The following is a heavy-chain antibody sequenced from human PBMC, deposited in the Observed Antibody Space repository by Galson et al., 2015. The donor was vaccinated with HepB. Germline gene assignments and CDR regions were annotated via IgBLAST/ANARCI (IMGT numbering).Heavy chain of an antibody. J-gene: IGHJ4*02. CDR3: AAAGGFYFFDY. V-gene: IGHV3-30*01. CDR2: ISYDGSYK. CDR1: GFTFSSYA. D-gene: IGHD6-25*01. Sequence: SLRLSCAASGFTFSSYAMHWVRQTPGKGLEWVAIISYDGSYKDYADSVKGRFTISRDNSKNTLHLQMNSLRAEDTAVYYCAAAGGFYFFDYWGQGTLVTVSS.